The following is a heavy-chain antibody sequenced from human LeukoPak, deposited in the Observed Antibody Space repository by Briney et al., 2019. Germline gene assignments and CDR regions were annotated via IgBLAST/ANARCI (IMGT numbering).Heavy chain of an antibody. J-gene: IGHJ4*02. V-gene: IGHV1-46*01. Sequence: ASVKVSCKASGYTFTSYYMHWVRQAPGQGLEWMGIINPSGGSTSYAQKFQGRVTMTRNTSISTAYMELSSLRSEDTAVYYCARTPSRFTIFGVVSAYYFDYWGQGTLVTVSS. CDR1: GYTFTSYY. CDR2: INPSGGST. D-gene: IGHD3-3*01. CDR3: ARTPSRFTIFGVVSAYYFDY.